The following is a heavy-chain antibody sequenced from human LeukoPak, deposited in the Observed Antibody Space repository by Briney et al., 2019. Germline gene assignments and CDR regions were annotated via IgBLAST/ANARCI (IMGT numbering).Heavy chain of an antibody. J-gene: IGHJ3*02. CDR1: GVSISSYY. D-gene: IGHD3-9*01. CDR2: IYYSGST. Sequence: SETLSLTCTVSGVSISSYYWSWIRQPPGKGLEWIGYIYYSGSTNYNPSLKSRVTISVDTSKNQFSLKLSSVTAADTAVYYCASWILTGYYGAFDIWGQGTMVTVSS. V-gene: IGHV4-59*08. CDR3: ASWILTGYYGAFDI.